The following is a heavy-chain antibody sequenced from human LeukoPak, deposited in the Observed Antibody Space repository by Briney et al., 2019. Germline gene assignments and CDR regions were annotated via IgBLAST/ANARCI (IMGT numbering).Heavy chain of an antibody. V-gene: IGHV3-64D*06. CDR3: VKDRGVYNYGLGYFDY. Sequence: PGGSLRLSCSASGFTFSSYAMHWVRQAPGKGLGYVSTISSNGFSTYYADSVKGRFTISRDNSKNTLYLQMSSLRAEDTAVYYCVKDRGVYNYGLGYFDYWGQGTLVTVSS. CDR2: ISSNGFST. J-gene: IGHJ4*02. CDR1: GFTFSSYA. D-gene: IGHD5-18*01.